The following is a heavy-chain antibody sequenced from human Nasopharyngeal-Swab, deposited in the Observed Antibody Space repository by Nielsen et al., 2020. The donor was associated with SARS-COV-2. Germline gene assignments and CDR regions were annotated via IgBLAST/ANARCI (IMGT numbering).Heavy chain of an antibody. Sequence: ASVKVSCKASGYTFTAFSIHWVRQSPGQGLEWVGRIGTNSGGTLYAQRFRGRVTMTRDTSVATAYMELSDLRSDDTAVYYCARDSSASRGDYWGQGTLVTVSS. J-gene: IGHJ4*02. CDR2: IGTNSGGT. V-gene: IGHV1-2*06. CDR1: GYTFTAFS. CDR3: ARDSSASRGDY. D-gene: IGHD5-24*01.